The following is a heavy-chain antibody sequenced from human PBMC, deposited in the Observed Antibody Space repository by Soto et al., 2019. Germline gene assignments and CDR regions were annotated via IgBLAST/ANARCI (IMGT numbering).Heavy chain of an antibody. V-gene: IGHV3-30*18. D-gene: IGHD2-15*01. CDR2: ISYDGSNK. J-gene: IGHJ5*02. CDR1: GFTFSNYA. CDR3: AKEALGDGSGGSCYGYNWFAP. Sequence: VQLVESGGGVVQPGRSLRLSCAASGFTFSNYAMHWVRQAPGKGLEWVAVISYDGSNKYSADSVKGRFTISRDNSKNTLYLQMNSLRAEDTPVYYCAKEALGDGSGGSCYGYNWFAPWGQGTLVTVSS.